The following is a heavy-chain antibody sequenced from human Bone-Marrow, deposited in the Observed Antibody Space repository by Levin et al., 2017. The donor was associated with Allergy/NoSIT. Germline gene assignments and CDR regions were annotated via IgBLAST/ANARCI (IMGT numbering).Heavy chain of an antibody. J-gene: IGHJ4*02. CDR1: GHIFATYA. V-gene: IGHV1-18*01. D-gene: IGHD1-26*01. Sequence: ASVKVSCKASGHIFATYALSWVRQAPGQGLEWLGWISPANGHTSYGQRFQDRVTMTTDTSTTTAYMELMTLTSDDTAVYYCATLVGASAGNYWGQGTLVIVSS. CDR2: ISPANGHT. CDR3: ATLVGASAGNY.